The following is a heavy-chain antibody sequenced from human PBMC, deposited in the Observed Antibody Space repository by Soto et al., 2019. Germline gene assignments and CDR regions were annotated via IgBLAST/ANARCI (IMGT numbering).Heavy chain of an antibody. D-gene: IGHD1-7*01. CDR1: GGSISSYY. CDR2: IYYSGST. Sequence: QVQLQESGPGLVKPSETLSLTCTVSGGSISSYYWSWIRQPPGKGLEWIGYIYYSGSTNYNPSLNYNPSLQSRVTISVDTSKNRFSLNLSSVTAADTAVYYCARDTGTHFDYWGQGTLVTVSS. CDR3: ARDTGTHFDY. J-gene: IGHJ4*02. V-gene: IGHV4-59*01.